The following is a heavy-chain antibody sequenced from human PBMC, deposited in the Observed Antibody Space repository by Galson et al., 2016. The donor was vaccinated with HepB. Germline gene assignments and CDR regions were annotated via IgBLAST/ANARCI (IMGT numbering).Heavy chain of an antibody. Sequence: LRLSCAASGFTFSRYAMSWVRQAPGKGLEWVSGISGSGGSTFYADSVKGRFTISRDNSKTTLYLQMNSLRAEDTAVYYCAKGSQWLVVTWFDPWGQGTLVAVSS. V-gene: IGHV3-23*01. CDR3: AKGSQWLVVTWFDP. CDR2: ISGSGGST. D-gene: IGHD6-19*01. J-gene: IGHJ5*02. CDR1: GFTFSRYA.